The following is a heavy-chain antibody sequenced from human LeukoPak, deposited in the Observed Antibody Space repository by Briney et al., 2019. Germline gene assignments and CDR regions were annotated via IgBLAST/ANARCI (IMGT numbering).Heavy chain of an antibody. CDR2: IRYDGYNK. J-gene: IGHJ4*02. Sequence: GGSLRLSCAASGFTFSSYGMHWVRQAPGKGLEWVAFIRYDGYNKYYADSVKGRFTISRDNSKNTLYLQMNSLRAEDTAVYYCARDGKPDHYYDSSGPDYWGQGTLVTVSS. V-gene: IGHV3-30*02. D-gene: IGHD3-22*01. CDR1: GFTFSSYG. CDR3: ARDGKPDHYYDSSGPDY.